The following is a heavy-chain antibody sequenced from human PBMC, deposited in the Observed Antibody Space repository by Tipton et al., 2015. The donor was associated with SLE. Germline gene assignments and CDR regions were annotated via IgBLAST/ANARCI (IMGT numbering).Heavy chain of an antibody. Sequence: LRLSCTVSGGSISGHYLSWIRQPPGKGLEWIGYIYYSGSTNYNPSLKSRVTISVDTSKNHFSLKITSLTAADTAVYYCAREYEVWASFDYWGQGTLVTVSS. CDR2: IYYSGST. V-gene: IGHV4-59*11. CDR3: AREYEVWASFDY. D-gene: IGHD3-16*01. J-gene: IGHJ4*02. CDR1: GGSISGHY.